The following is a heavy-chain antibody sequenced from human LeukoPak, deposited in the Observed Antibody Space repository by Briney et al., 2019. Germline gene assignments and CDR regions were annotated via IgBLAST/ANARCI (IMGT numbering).Heavy chain of an antibody. CDR2: IYTSGST. Sequence: SETLSLTCTVSGGSISSYYWSWIRQPAGKGLEWIGRIYTSGSTNYNPSLKSRVTMSVDTSKNQFSLKLSSVTAAETAVYYCARKQAGSGRGYFDYWGQGTLVTVSS. CDR1: GGSISSYY. CDR3: ARKQAGSGRGYFDY. V-gene: IGHV4-4*07. D-gene: IGHD3-10*01. J-gene: IGHJ4*02.